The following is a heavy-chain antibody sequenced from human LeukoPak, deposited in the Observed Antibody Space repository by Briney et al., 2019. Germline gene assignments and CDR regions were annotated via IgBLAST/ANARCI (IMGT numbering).Heavy chain of an antibody. Sequence: GGSLRLSCAASGFTFSSYAISWVRQAPGKGLEWVSAISGSGGSTYYADSVKGRFTISRDNSKNTLYLQMNSLRAEDTAVYYCAKAQSTYYYDSSGYGSPYYFDYWGQGTLVTVSS. CDR2: ISGSGGST. J-gene: IGHJ4*02. CDR1: GFTFSSYA. D-gene: IGHD3-22*01. V-gene: IGHV3-23*01. CDR3: AKAQSTYYYDSSGYGSPYYFDY.